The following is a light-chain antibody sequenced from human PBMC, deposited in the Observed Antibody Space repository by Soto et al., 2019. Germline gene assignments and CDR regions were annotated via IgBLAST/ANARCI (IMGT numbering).Light chain of an antibody. CDR2: GAS. J-gene: IGKJ1*01. V-gene: IGKV3-15*01. Sequence: EIVMTQSPATLSVSPGERATLSCRASQSISSSLAWYQQKAGQAPRLLIYGASTRATGVPARFSGSGSGTDFTLTISSLQSEDFAVHYCQQYDNWWAFGQGTKVEIK. CDR1: QSISSS. CDR3: QQYDNWWA.